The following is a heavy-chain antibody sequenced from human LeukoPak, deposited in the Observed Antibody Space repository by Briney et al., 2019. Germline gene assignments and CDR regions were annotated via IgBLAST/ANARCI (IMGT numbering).Heavy chain of an antibody. J-gene: IGHJ4*02. Sequence: ASVKVSCKASGYTFTSYDINWVRQATGQGLEWMGWMNPNSGNTGYAQKFQGRVTMTRNTSISTAYMELSSLRSEDTAVYYCARGPQWIQLWSRVWDFDYWGQGTLVTVSS. CDR1: GYTFTSYD. D-gene: IGHD5-18*01. V-gene: IGHV1-8*01. CDR2: MNPNSGNT. CDR3: ARGPQWIQLWSRVWDFDY.